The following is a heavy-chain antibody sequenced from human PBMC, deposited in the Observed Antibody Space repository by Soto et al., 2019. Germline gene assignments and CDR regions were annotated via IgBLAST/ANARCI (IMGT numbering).Heavy chain of an antibody. CDR2: INALGGVA. CDR3: VKEGGPLKSIYYFDY. J-gene: IGHJ4*02. CDR1: GFTFSTYA. V-gene: IGHV3-23*01. Sequence: EVRLLESGGDLVQPGGSLRLSCAASGFTFSTYAMSWVRQGPGKGLEWVSGINALGGVAQYADSVRGRFTISRANSTATLSLQMNSLRAEDTAVYYCVKEGGPLKSIYYFDYWGRGTLVTVPS. D-gene: IGHD3-16*01.